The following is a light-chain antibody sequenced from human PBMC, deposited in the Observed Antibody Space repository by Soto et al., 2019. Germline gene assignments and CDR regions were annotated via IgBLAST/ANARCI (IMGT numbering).Light chain of an antibody. Sequence: IVFSQSPGTLSLSTGERATLSCRASQSVSSSFLAWHQQKVGPAPRLLNYGASSRATGIPDRFSGSGSGTDFTLTISRLEPEDFAVYYCQQYGSSPRTFGQGTRLEIK. CDR3: QQYGSSPRT. V-gene: IGKV3-20*01. CDR1: QSVSSSF. J-gene: IGKJ5*01. CDR2: GAS.